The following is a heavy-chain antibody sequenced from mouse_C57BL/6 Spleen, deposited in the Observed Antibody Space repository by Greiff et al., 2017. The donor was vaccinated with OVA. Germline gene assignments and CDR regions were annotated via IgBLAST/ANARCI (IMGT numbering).Heavy chain of an antibody. D-gene: IGHD2-3*01. Sequence: VQLQQSGPELVKPGASVKISCKASGYTFTDYYMNWVKQSHGKSLEWIGDINPNNGGTSYNQKFKGKATLTVDKSSSTAYMELRSLTSEDSAVYYCARRPYEDAMDYWGQGTSVTVSS. CDR3: ARRPYEDAMDY. CDR2: INPNNGGT. J-gene: IGHJ4*01. V-gene: IGHV1-26*01. CDR1: GYTFTDYY.